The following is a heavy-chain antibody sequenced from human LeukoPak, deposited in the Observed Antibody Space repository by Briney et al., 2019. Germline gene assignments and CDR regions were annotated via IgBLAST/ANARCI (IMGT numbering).Heavy chain of an antibody. D-gene: IGHD4-11*01. CDR3: VRGPHYGTYTDYFDY. J-gene: IGHJ4*02. Sequence: PGGSLRLSCAASGFTFSSYGMHWVRQAPGKGLEWVAFIRYDGSNKYYADSVKGRFTISRDDTKNSQYLQMSSLRVEDTALYYCVRGPHYGTYTDYFDYWGQGTLVTVSS. CDR1: GFTFSSYG. V-gene: IGHV3-30*02. CDR2: IRYDGSNK.